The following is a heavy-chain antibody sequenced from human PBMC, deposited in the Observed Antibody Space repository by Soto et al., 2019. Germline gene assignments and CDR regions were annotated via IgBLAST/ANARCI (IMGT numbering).Heavy chain of an antibody. CDR3: ASTRGAEYFQH. Sequence: SEPLSLTCTVSDGSISSGGCYWSWIRQPPGKGLEWIGYIYYSGSTYYNPSLKSRVTISVDTSKNQFSLKLSSVTAADTAVYYCASTRGAEYFQHWGQGTLVTVSS. CDR2: IYYSGST. D-gene: IGHD3-10*01. CDR1: DGSISSGGCY. J-gene: IGHJ1*01. V-gene: IGHV4-61*08.